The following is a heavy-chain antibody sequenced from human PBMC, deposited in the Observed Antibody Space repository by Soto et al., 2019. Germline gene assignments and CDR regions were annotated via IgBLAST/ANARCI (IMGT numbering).Heavy chain of an antibody. Sequence: QAQLVESGGGVVQPGRSLRLSCAASGFTFNLHGMHWVRQAPGKGLEWVAVVYFDGSKKYYADSVKGRFTLSRDNSKKTLYRQMDSLRAEDTAVYYFAREGWSVALRGSRPDVFDIWGQGTMVTVSS. CDR3: AREGWSVALRGSRPDVFDI. CDR2: VYFDGSKK. J-gene: IGHJ3*02. CDR1: GFTFNLHG. V-gene: IGHV3-33*01. D-gene: IGHD2-15*01.